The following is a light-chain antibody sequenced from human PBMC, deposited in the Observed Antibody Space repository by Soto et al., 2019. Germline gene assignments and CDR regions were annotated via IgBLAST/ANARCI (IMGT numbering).Light chain of an antibody. V-gene: IGLV1-40*01. CDR2: GNT. CDR1: SSNIGAGSD. Sequence: QSVLTQPPSISGAPVQRVTISCTGSSSNIGAGSDVHWYHQLPGTAPKLLIYGNTNRPSGVPDRFSGSKSGTSASLAIAGLQTEDEGDYYCQTYDSTHVFGTGTKVTVL. J-gene: IGLJ1*01. CDR3: QTYDSTHV.